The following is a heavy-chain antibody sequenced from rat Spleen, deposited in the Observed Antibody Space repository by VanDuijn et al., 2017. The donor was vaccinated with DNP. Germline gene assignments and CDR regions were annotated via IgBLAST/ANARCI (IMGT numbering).Heavy chain of an antibody. CDR1: GFTFSDYA. Sequence: EVQLVESGGGLVQPGNSLKLSCAASGFTFSDYAMAWVRQSPKKGLEWVATIIYNGGTTYYRDSVKGRFIISRDNAKNTLYLQVSSLRSEDTATYYCARDYGSYPYYFDYWGQGVMVTVSS. V-gene: IGHV5-17*01. D-gene: IGHD1-3*01. CDR2: IIYNGGTT. CDR3: ARDYGSYPYYFDY. J-gene: IGHJ2*01.